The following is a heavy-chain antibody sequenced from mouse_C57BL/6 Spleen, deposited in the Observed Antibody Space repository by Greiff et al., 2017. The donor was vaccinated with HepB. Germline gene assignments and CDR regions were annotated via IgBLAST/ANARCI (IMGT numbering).Heavy chain of an antibody. CDR2: INPSTGGT. CDR1: GYSFTGYY. V-gene: IGHV1-42*01. Sequence: VQLQQSGPELVKPGASVKISCKASGYSFTGYYMNWLKQSPEKSLEWIGEINPSTGGTTYNQKFKAKATLTVDKSSSTAYMQLKSLTSEDSAVYYCARPIYYGNYGGGYWGQGTTLTVSS. J-gene: IGHJ2*01. D-gene: IGHD2-1*01. CDR3: ARPIYYGNYGGGY.